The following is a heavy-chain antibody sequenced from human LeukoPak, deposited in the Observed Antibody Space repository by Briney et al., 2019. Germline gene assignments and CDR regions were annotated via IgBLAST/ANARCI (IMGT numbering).Heavy chain of an antibody. J-gene: IGHJ6*02. Sequence: GGSLRLSCAASGFTFSSYGMHWVRQAPGQGLEWVAVISYDGSNKYYADSVKGRFTISRDNSTNTLYLQMNSLRAEDTAVYYCARDLTPYYYYYGMDVWGQGTTVTVSS. D-gene: IGHD2-15*01. CDR1: GFTFSSYG. CDR3: ARDLTPYYYYYGMDV. V-gene: IGHV3-30-3*01. CDR2: ISYDGSNK.